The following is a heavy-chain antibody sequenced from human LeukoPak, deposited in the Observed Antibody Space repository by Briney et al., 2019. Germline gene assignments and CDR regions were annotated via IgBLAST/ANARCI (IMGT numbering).Heavy chain of an antibody. CDR3: ARGSLGYYYYYMDV. CDR1: GGPISSYC. Sequence: SEPLSLTCTVSGGPISSYCWSWIRQPPGKGLEWIGYIYYSGSTNYNPSLKNRVTISVDTSKNQFSLKLSSVTAADTAVYYCARGSLGYYYYYMDVWGKGTTVTVSS. D-gene: IGHD3-16*01. CDR2: IYYSGST. J-gene: IGHJ6*03. V-gene: IGHV4-59*01.